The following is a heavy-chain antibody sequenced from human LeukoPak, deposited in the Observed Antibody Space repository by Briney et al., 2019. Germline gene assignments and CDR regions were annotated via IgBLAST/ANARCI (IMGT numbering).Heavy chain of an antibody. CDR3: ARLVAVAGARTYYYYYGMDV. Sequence: ASVKVSCKAPGYTFTSYGIIWVRQAPGQGLEWMGWISAYNGNTNYAQKLQGRVTMTTDTSTSTAYMELRSLRSDDTAVYYCARLVAVAGARTYYYYYGMDVWGQGTTVTVSS. CDR2: ISAYNGNT. D-gene: IGHD6-19*01. J-gene: IGHJ6*02. CDR1: GYTFTSYG. V-gene: IGHV1-18*01.